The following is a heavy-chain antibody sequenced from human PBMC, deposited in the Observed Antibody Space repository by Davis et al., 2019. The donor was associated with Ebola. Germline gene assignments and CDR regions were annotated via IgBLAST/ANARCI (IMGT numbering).Heavy chain of an antibody. CDR2: IYYSGST. J-gene: IGHJ4*02. V-gene: IGHV4-39*01. Sequence: GSLRLSCTVSGGSIISSSSYWGWIRQPPGKGLEWIGSIYYSGSTYYNPSLKSRVTISVDTSKNQFSLKLSSVTAADTAVYYCASTYILRYSSSWYSFDYWGQGTLVTVSS. D-gene: IGHD6-13*01. CDR1: GGSIISSSSY. CDR3: ASTYILRYSSSWYSFDY.